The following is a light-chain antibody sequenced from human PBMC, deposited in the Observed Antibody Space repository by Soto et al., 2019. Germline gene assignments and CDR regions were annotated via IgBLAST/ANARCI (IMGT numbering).Light chain of an antibody. CDR1: QSISSY. CDR3: QQRSNWPPST. CDR2: DAS. V-gene: IGKV3-11*01. Sequence: EIVLTQSPATLSLSPGERATLSCRASQSISSYLAWYQQKPGQAPRLLIYDASNRATGIPARFSGSGSGTDFTLPIRSLEPEDCAVYYCQQRSNWPPSTFGQGTRLEIK. J-gene: IGKJ5*01.